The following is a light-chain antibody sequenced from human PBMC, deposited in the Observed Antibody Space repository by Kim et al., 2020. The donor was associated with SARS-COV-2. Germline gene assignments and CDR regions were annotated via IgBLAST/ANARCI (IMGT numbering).Light chain of an antibody. CDR2: GAS. J-gene: IGKJ5*01. CDR1: QNLDSTY. CDR3: QQYVRPPIT. Sequence: SPGERATVSCRASQNLDSTYLAWYQQKPGQAPRLLIYGASRRATAISDRFSGSRSGTDFTLTISRLEPEDFAVYYCQQYVRPPITFGQGTRLEIK. V-gene: IGKV3-20*01.